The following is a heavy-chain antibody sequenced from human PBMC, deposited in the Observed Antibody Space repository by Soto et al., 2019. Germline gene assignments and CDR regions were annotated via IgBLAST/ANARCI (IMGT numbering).Heavy chain of an antibody. D-gene: IGHD2-21*01. CDR3: ARDLAAGDL. V-gene: IGHV1-46*01. J-gene: IGHJ4*02. CDR2: IDPMSGAT. CDR1: GYTFINYY. Sequence: QAHLVQSGAEVREPGASGKVSCRTSGYTFINYYIHWVRQAPGHGLEWMAIIDPMSGATNYAQKFQGRITLTMGTSTTTVYMEVSSLTSKDTAVYYCARDLAAGDLWGQGTLVTVSS.